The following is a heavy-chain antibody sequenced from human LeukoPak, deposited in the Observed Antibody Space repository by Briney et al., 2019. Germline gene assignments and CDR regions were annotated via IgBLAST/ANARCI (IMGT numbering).Heavy chain of an antibody. Sequence: GGSLRLSCAASGFTFSSYAMHWVRQAPGKGLEWVAVISYDGSNKYYADSVKGRFTISRDNSKNTLYLQMNSLRAEDTAVYYCAREGFLENAFDIWGQGTMVTVSS. CDR3: AREGFLENAFDI. V-gene: IGHV3-30-3*01. CDR2: ISYDGSNK. J-gene: IGHJ3*02. CDR1: GFTFSSYA.